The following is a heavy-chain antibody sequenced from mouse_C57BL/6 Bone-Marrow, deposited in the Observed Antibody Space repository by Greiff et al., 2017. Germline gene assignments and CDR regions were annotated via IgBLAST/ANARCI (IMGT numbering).Heavy chain of an antibody. J-gene: IGHJ2*01. CDR3: NYYGSSYNFDY. V-gene: IGHV1-9*01. CDR2: ILPGSGST. Sequence: VQLQQSGAELMKPGASVKLSCTATGYTFTGYWIEWVKQRPGHGLEWIGEILPGSGSTNYNEKFKGKGTFTADTSSNTAYMQLSSLTTEDSAIYYCNYYGSSYNFDYWGQGTTLTVSS. CDR1: GYTFTGYW. D-gene: IGHD1-1*01.